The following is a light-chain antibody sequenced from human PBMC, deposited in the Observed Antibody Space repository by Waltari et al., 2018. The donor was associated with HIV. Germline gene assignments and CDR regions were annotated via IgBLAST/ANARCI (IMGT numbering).Light chain of an antibody. CDR2: AAN. CDR3: QQYGSSLTWT. V-gene: IGKV3-20*01. CDR1: QTVNTYY. Sequence: EIVLTQSPGTLSLSPGEGATLSCRASQTVNTYYLAWYQQKPGQAPRLLIYAANSRATGIPDRFGGSGSGTDFTLTINRLEPEDFAVYYCQQYGSSLTWTFGQGTKVELK. J-gene: IGKJ1*01.